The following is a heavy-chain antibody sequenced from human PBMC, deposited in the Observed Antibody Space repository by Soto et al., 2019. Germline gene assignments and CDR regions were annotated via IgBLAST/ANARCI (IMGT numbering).Heavy chain of an antibody. V-gene: IGHV4-59*08. CDR1: GGSISSYY. J-gene: IGHJ4*02. CDR2: IYYSGST. D-gene: IGHD2-15*01. CDR3: ARRYGGTFDY. Sequence: ASENLSLTCTVSGGSISSYYWSWIRQPPGKGLEWIGYIYYSGSTNYNPSLKSRVTISVDTSKNQFSLKLSSVTAADTAVYYCARRYGGTFDYWGQGTLVTVSS.